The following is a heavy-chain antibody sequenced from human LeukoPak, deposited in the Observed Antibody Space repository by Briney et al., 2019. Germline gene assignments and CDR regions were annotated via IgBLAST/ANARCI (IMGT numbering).Heavy chain of an antibody. D-gene: IGHD6-19*01. CDR1: GFTFSDYY. CDR3: AKVAAAAWFDP. V-gene: IGHV3-23*01. J-gene: IGHJ5*02. CDR2: ISGSGGST. Sequence: GGSLRLSCAASGFTFSDYYMSWIRQAPGKGLEWVSAISGSGGSTYYADSVKGRFTISRDNSKNTLYLQMNSLRAEDTAVYYCAKVAAAAWFDPWGQGTLVTVSS.